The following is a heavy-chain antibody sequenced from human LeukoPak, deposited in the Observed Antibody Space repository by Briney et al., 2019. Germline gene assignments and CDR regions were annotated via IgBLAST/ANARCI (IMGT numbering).Heavy chain of an antibody. Sequence: GGSLRLSCAASGFTFSSYAMSWVRQAPGKGLEWVSGISGSGGSTYYADSVKGRFTISRDNSKNTLYLQMNSLKTEDTAVYYCTTPLGTGTTGGDEDAFDIWGQGTMVTVSS. V-gene: IGHV3-23*01. D-gene: IGHD1-7*01. CDR2: ISGSGGST. J-gene: IGHJ3*02. CDR3: TTPLGTGTTGGDEDAFDI. CDR1: GFTFSSYA.